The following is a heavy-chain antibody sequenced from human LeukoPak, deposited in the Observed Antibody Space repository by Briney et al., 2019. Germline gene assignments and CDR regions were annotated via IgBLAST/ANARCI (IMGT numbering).Heavy chain of an antibody. CDR2: IYYSGST. Sequence: PSETLSLTCTVSGGSISSYYWSWIRQPPGKGLEWIGYIYYSGSTNYNPSLKSRVTISVDTSKNQFSLKLSSVTAADTAVYYCARGGYRSSWYDWFDPWGQGTLVTVSS. V-gene: IGHV4-59*01. CDR1: GGSISSYY. CDR3: ARGGYRSSWYDWFDP. D-gene: IGHD6-13*01. J-gene: IGHJ5*02.